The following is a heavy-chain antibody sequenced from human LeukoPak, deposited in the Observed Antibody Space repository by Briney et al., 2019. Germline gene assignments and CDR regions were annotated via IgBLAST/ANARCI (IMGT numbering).Heavy chain of an antibody. D-gene: IGHD2-2*01. Sequence: PGGSLRLSCAASGFTFSSYNMDWVRQAPGKGLEWVSFIDSSSRYIYQADSVKGRFTISRDNAKSSVFLQMNSLGAEDTAVYYCARVGGHCTSTSCPPPDYWGQGTLVTVSS. CDR3: ARVGGHCTSTSCPPPDY. V-gene: IGHV3-21*01. CDR1: GFTFSSYN. J-gene: IGHJ4*02. CDR2: IDSSSRYI.